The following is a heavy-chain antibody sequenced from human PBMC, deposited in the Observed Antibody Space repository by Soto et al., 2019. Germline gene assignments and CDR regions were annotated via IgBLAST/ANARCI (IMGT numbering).Heavy chain of an antibody. CDR3: ARPPRFPGD. CDR1: GFTFKDYY. D-gene: IGHD3-16*01. V-gene: IGHV3-11*05. CDR2: ISGSGSDP. Sequence: QVQLVESGGNLVQPGGSLRLSCVASGFTFKDYYMTWFRQAPGKGLEFVSYISGSGSDPTYADSVKGRFTISRDNAKNSLYLQMNNLRVDDTAVYYCARPPRFPGDWGQGTLVTVSS. J-gene: IGHJ4*02.